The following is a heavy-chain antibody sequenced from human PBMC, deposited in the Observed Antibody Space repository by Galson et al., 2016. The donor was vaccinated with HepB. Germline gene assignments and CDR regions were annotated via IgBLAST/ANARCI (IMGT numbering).Heavy chain of an antibody. Sequence: ETLSLTCTVSGGSISSSNYYWGWIRQPPGKGLEWIGNIFYSGITYYNPSLKSRVTISIDTSKNQFSLRVSSVTAADTAVYYCAKESIVSVPDAFDIWGQGTKVTVSS. V-gene: IGHV4-39*02. CDR3: AKESIVSVPDAFDI. D-gene: IGHD5/OR15-5a*01. CDR1: GGSISSSNYY. CDR2: IFYSGIT. J-gene: IGHJ3*02.